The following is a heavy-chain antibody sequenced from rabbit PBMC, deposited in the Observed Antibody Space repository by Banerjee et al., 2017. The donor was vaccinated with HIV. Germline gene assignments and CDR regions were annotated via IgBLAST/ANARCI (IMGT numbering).Heavy chain of an antibody. J-gene: IGHJ4*01. V-gene: IGHV1S45*01. CDR2: IDAEIGRP. CDR1: GFTINSYW. D-gene: IGHD6-1*01. CDR3: ARNPGGAGYAL. Sequence: QEQLEESGGGLVQPEGSLTLTCKASGFTINSYWIYWVRQAPGKGLEWIGCIDAEIGRPYYASWAKGRFTISKTSSTTVTLQMTSLTAADTATYFCARNPGGAGYALWGPGTLVTVS.